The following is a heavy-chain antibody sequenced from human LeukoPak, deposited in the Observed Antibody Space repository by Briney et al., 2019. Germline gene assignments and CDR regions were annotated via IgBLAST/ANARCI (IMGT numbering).Heavy chain of an antibody. Sequence: GGSLRLSCAASGFTFSSYSMNWVRQAPGKGLEWVSSISSGSSYTYYANSVKGRFTISRDNAKNSLYLQMNSLRAEDTAVYYCARDLGRYSSSWYFDYWGQGTLVTVSS. V-gene: IGHV3-21*01. CDR3: ARDLGRYSSSWYFDY. D-gene: IGHD6-13*01. CDR2: ISSGSSYT. CDR1: GFTFSSYS. J-gene: IGHJ4*02.